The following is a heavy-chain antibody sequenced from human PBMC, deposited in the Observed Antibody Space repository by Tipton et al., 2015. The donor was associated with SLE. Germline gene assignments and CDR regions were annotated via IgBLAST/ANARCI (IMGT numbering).Heavy chain of an antibody. CDR3: ARGGHSNSPNWFDP. CDR2: LYQSGSI. CDR1: GGSISGGGYS. D-gene: IGHD4-11*01. V-gene: IGHV4-30-2*06. J-gene: IGHJ5*02. Sequence: TLSLTCTVSGGSISGGGYSWSWIRQSPGKGLEWIGSLYQSGSIHYNPSLENRVTISVDRSKNQFSLSLGSVTAADTAVYYCARGGHSNSPNWFDPWGQGTLITVSS.